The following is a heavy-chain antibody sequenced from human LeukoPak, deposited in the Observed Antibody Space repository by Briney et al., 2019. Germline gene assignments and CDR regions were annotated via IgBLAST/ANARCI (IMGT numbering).Heavy chain of an antibody. J-gene: IGHJ3*02. CDR2: ISGSGGST. CDR3: ARHALQQLDGSWAAFDI. Sequence: GGSLRLSCAASGFTFSSYAMSWVRQAPGKGLEWVSAISGSGGSTYYADSVKGRFTISRDNSKNTLYLQMNSLRAEDTAVYYCARHALQQLDGSWAAFDIWGQGTMVTVSS. CDR1: GFTFSSYA. V-gene: IGHV3-23*01. D-gene: IGHD6-13*01.